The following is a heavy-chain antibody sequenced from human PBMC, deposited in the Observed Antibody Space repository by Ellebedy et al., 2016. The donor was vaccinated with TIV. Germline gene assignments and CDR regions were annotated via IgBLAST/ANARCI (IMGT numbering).Heavy chain of an antibody. CDR1: GFTFSSYA. J-gene: IGHJ4*02. V-gene: IGHV3-23*01. CDR2: ISGSGGST. CDR3: AKSWGPTWIQLFFDY. D-gene: IGHD5-18*01. Sequence: GESLKISXAASGFTFSSYAMSWVRQAPGKGLEWVSAISGSGGSTYYADSVKGRFTISRDNSKNTLYLQMNSLRAEDTAVYYCAKSWGPTWIQLFFDYWGQGTLVTVSS.